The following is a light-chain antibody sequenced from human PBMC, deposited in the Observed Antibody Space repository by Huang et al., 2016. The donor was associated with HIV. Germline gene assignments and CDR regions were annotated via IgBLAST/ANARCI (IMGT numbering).Light chain of an antibody. CDR3: QQYGDSPIT. V-gene: IGKV3-20*01. J-gene: IGKJ5*01. CDR2: GAS. Sequence: EIVLTQSPGTRSLSPGERATLSCSASQSVSSSYLAWYQQNPGRAPRLLVYGASTRATDSPARFGGSGSGTDFALTISRLEPEDFAVYYCQQYGDSPITFGQGTRLE. CDR1: QSVSSSY.